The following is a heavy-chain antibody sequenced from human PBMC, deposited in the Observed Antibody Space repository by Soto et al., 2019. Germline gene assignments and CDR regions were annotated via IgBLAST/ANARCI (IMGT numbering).Heavy chain of an antibody. Sequence: ASVKVSCKASGYTFTGYYMHWVRQAPGQGLEWMGWINPNSGGTNYAQKFQGWVTMTRDTSISTAYMELSRLRSDDTAVYYCARDTIYDFSLGRGTYYYYYGMDVWGQGTTVTVSS. CDR3: ARDTIYDFSLGRGTYYYYYGMDV. J-gene: IGHJ6*02. D-gene: IGHD3-3*01. CDR2: INPNSGGT. V-gene: IGHV1-2*04. CDR1: GYTFTGYY.